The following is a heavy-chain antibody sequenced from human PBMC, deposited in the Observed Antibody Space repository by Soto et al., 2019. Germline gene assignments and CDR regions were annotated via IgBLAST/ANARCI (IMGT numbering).Heavy chain of an antibody. V-gene: IGHV3-30*18. J-gene: IGHJ4*02. CDR2: VSDDGNNK. D-gene: IGHD4-4*01. CDR1: GFTLRSYG. CDR3: AKDHTVTTPSEFDY. Sequence: PGGSLRLSCEASGFTLRSYGMHWVRQAPGKGLEWVAAVSDDGNNKYYADSVKGRFTISRDNSKNTLYLQMNSLRAEDTAVYYSAKDHTVTTPSEFDYWGQGTLVTVSS.